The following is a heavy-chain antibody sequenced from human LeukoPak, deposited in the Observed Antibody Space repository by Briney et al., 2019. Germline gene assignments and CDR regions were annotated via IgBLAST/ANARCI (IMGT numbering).Heavy chain of an antibody. CDR3: AREFIGDGYKLDY. CDR2: ISYDGSNK. J-gene: IGHJ4*02. V-gene: IGHV3-30*01. D-gene: IGHD5-24*01. Sequence: GGSLRLSCAASGFTFSSYAMHWVRQAPGKGLEWVAVISYDGSNKYYADSVKGRFTISRDNSKNTLYLQMNSLRAEDTAMCYCAREFIGDGYKLDYWGQGTLVTVSS. CDR1: GFTFSSYA.